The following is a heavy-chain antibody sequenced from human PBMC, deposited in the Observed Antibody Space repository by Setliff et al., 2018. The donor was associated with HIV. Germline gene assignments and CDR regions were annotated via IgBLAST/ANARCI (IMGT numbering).Heavy chain of an antibody. CDR1: GFSFSTYA. Sequence: GGSLRLSCAASGFSFSTYAMNWVRQAPGKGLEWVLSISSSGDYTYYAVSVKGRFTISRDNSKNTLYLQMNSLRAEDTAVYYCAKSYDGDGYHHVPFDYWGQGTLVTVSS. J-gene: IGHJ4*02. D-gene: IGHD3-22*01. V-gene: IGHV3-23*01. CDR3: AKSYDGDGYHHVPFDY. CDR2: ISSSGDYT.